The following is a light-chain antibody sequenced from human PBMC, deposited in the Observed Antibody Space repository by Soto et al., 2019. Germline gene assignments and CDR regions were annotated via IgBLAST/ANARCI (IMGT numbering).Light chain of an antibody. CDR1: RSDVGSSST. V-gene: IGLV2-23*01. Sequence: QSALTQPASVSGSPGQSITISCTGTRSDVGSSSTVSWYQHNPGQAPRLIIYEGTERPSGISDRFSGSKSGNTASLTISGLQAEDEADYYCCSKGSSSTYVLGTGTKLIVL. CDR2: EGT. J-gene: IGLJ1*01. CDR3: CSKGSSSTYV.